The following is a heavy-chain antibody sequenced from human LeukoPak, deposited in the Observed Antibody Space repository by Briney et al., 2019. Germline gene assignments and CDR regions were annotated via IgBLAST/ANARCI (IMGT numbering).Heavy chain of an antibody. CDR2: ISSSSSYI. V-gene: IGHV3-21*01. Sequence: PGGSLRLSCAASGFTFSSYSMNWVRQAPRKGLEWVSSISSSSSYIYYADSVKGRFTISRHNAKNSLYLQMNSLRAEDTAVYYCARGVRWFGELLGSGYWGQGTLVTVSS. CDR1: GFTFSSYS. CDR3: ARGVRWFGELLGSGY. D-gene: IGHD3-10*01. J-gene: IGHJ4*02.